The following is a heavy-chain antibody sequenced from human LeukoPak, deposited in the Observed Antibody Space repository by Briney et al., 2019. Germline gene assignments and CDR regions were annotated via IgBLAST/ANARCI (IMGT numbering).Heavy chain of an antibody. CDR2: IYYRGST. CDR3: ASRTYYGSGPDY. CDR1: GGSISSYY. Sequence: SETLSLTCTVSGGSISSYYWSWIRQPPGKGLEWIGYIYYRGSTNYNPSLKSRVTISVDPSKNQFSLRLTSVTAADTAMYYCASRTYYGSGPDYWGQGTLVTVSS. V-gene: IGHV4-59*01. D-gene: IGHD3-10*01. J-gene: IGHJ4*02.